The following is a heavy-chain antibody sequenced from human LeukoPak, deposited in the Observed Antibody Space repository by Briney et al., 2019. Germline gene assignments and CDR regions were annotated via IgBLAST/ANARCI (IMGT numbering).Heavy chain of an antibody. CDR3: ARTKPLDPFDI. J-gene: IGHJ3*02. V-gene: IGHV4-59*01. Sequence: SEALSLTCTVSGGSISSYYWSWIRQPPGKGLEWIGYIYYSGNTYYNPSLKSRVTISVDTSKNQFSRKLNSVTAADTAVYYCARTKPLDPFDIWGQGTMVTVSS. CDR1: GGSISSYY. CDR2: IYYSGNT.